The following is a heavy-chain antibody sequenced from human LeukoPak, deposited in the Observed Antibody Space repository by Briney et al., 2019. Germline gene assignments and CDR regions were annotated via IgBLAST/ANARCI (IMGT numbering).Heavy chain of an antibody. CDR3: AREVEVVQTTMGVYYYYFMDV. V-gene: IGHV3-74*01. CDR1: GFTFSNNW. J-gene: IGHJ6*03. CDR2: INPDGRRT. D-gene: IGHD3-10*01. Sequence: GGALRLSCAASGFTFSNNWMHWVRPAPGKGLVWVSRINPDGRRTDYAGSVKGRFTISRDNAKNTLYLQMNSLRVEDSAVYFCAREVEVVQTTMGVYYYYFMDVWGKGTMVTVSS.